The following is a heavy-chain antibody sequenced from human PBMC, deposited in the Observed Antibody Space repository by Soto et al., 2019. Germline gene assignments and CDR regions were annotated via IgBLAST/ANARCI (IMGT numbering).Heavy chain of an antibody. V-gene: IGHV3-23*01. CDR1: GFTFSNYA. CDR3: HIVEGDY. CDR2: ITASADTT. J-gene: IGHJ4*02. D-gene: IGHD1-26*01. Sequence: EVQLLESGGRLVQPGGSLGLSCAASGFTFSNYAMSWVRQAPGKGLEWVSSITASADTTFYSDSVKGRFTISRDNFQNMLFLQMSGLRAEDSATYYCHIVEGDYWGQGTLVAVSS.